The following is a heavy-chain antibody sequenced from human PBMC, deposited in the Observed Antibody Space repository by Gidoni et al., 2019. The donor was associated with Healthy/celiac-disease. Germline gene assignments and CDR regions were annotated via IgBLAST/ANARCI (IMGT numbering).Heavy chain of an antibody. CDR2: IYPGDSDT. CDR3: ARGQYYYGSGSYYNGDY. J-gene: IGHJ4*02. CDR1: GYSFTSYW. D-gene: IGHD3-10*01. V-gene: IGHV5-51*01. Sequence: EVQLVQSGAEVKKPGASLKISCKGSGYSFTSYWIGWVRQMPGKGLEWMGIIYPGDSDTRYSPSFQGQVTISADKSISTAYLQWSSLKASDTAMYYCARGQYYYGSGSYYNGDYWGQGTLVTVSS.